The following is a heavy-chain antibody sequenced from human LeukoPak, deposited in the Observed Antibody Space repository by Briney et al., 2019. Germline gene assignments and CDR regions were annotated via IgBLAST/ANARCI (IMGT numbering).Heavy chain of an antibody. CDR2: IYTSGST. Sequence: SETLSLTCTVSGGSISSGSYYWSWIRQPAGKGLEWIGRIYTSGSTNYNPSLKSRVTISVDTSKNQFSLKLSSVTAADTAVYYCVREGEYDYYYYMDVWRKETTVTVSS. V-gene: IGHV4-61*02. D-gene: IGHD6-6*01. J-gene: IGHJ6*03. CDR3: VREGEYDYYYYMDV. CDR1: GGSISSGSYY.